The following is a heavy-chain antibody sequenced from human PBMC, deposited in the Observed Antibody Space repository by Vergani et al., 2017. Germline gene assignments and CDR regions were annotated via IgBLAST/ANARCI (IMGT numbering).Heavy chain of an antibody. J-gene: IGHJ4*02. V-gene: IGHV1-8*02. Sequence: QEQLVQSGSELKKPGASVKVSCKASGYSFNNYAIHWVRQAPGQGLEWMGWMNPNSGNTGYAQKFQGRVTMTRNTSISTAYMELSSLRSEDTAVYYCARESRLRNHKLMGYWGQGTLVTVSS. CDR2: MNPNSGNT. CDR1: GYSFNNYA. CDR3: ARESRLRNHKLMGY. D-gene: IGHD5-12*01.